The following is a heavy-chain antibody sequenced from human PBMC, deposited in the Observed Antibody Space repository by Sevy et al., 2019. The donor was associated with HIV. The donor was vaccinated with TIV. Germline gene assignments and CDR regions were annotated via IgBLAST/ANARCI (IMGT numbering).Heavy chain of an antibody. D-gene: IGHD4-17*01. CDR1: GGSISSYY. J-gene: IGHJ4*02. CDR2: IYYSGST. CDR3: ARVDYGDYAFDY. Sequence: SETLSLTCTVSGGSISSYYWSWIRQPPGKGLESIGYIYYSGSTNYNPSLKSRVTISVDTSKNQFSLKLSSVTAADTAVYYCARVDYGDYAFDYWGQGTLVTVSS. V-gene: IGHV4-59*01.